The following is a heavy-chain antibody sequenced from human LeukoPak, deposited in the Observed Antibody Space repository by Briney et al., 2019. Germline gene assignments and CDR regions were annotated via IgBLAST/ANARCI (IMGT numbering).Heavy chain of an antibody. CDR1: GGSIGTYS. Sequence: SETLSLTCTVSGGSIGTYSWNWIRQPPGKGLEWIGYIYYSGSTNYNPSLKSRVTISVDTSKNQFSLKLSSVTAADTAVYYCARGILTGPIYAFDNWGQGTMVTVSS. V-gene: IGHV4-59*01. J-gene: IGHJ3*02. CDR3: ARGILTGPIYAFDN. D-gene: IGHD3-9*01. CDR2: IYYSGST.